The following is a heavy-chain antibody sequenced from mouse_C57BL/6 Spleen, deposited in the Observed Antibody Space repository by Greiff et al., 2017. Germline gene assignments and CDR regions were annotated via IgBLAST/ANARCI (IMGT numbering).Heavy chain of an antibody. Sequence: VKLQESGPGLVQPSQSLSITCTVSGFSLTSYGVHWVRQSPGKGLEWLGVIWSGGSTDYNAAFISRLSISKDNSKSQVFFKMNSLQADDTAIYYCARGTAQAPFAYWGQGTLVTVSA. CDR2: IWSGGST. CDR1: GFSLTSYG. J-gene: IGHJ3*01. D-gene: IGHD3-2*02. V-gene: IGHV2-2*01. CDR3: ARGTAQAPFAY.